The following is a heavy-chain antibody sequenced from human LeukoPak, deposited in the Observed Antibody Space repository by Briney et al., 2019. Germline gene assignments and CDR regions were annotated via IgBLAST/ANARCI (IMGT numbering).Heavy chain of an antibody. D-gene: IGHD4-17*01. CDR2: IYSGGST. V-gene: IGHV3-66*01. Sequence: GGSLRLSCAASGFTVSSNYMSWVRQAPGEGMEWVSVIYSGGSTYYADSVKGRFTISRDNSKNTLYLQINSLRAEDTAVYYCARDLGYGDYYFDYWGQGTLVTVSS. J-gene: IGHJ4*02. CDR1: GFTVSSNY. CDR3: ARDLGYGDYYFDY.